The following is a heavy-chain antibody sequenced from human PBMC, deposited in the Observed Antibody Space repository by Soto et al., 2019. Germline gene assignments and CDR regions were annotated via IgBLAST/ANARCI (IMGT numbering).Heavy chain of an antibody. V-gene: IGHV1-69*13. Sequence: SVKVSCKASGGTFSSYAISWVRQAPGQGLEWMGGIIPIFGTANYAQKFQGRVTITADESTSTAYMELSSLRSEDTAVYYCARDASTYYYDSSGYRPLDYWGQGTLVTVSS. CDR3: ARDASTYYYDSSGYRPLDY. CDR2: IIPIFGTA. D-gene: IGHD3-22*01. J-gene: IGHJ4*02. CDR1: GGTFSSYA.